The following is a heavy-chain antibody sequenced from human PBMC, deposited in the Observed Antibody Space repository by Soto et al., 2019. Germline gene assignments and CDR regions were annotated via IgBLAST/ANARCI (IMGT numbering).Heavy chain of an antibody. V-gene: IGHV3-23*01. D-gene: IGHD6-13*01. J-gene: IGHJ3*02. CDR3: ASSSYYDAFDM. Sequence: GGSLRLSCAASGFTVSSNSMSWVRQAPGKGLEWVSTISGRDLRTYYAASVRGRFTISRDNAKKTHYLQMNSLRAEDTALYYCASSSYYDAFDMWGQGTKVTVSS. CDR1: GFTVSSNS. CDR2: ISGRDLRT.